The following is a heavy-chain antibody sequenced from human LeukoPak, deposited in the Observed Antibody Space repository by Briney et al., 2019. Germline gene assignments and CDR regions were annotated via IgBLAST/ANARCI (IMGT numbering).Heavy chain of an antibody. CDR1: GFTFSSYW. CDR2: ISGSGGNT. D-gene: IGHD2-15*01. J-gene: IGHJ3*02. CDR3: ARKGPLRNAFDI. Sequence: GGSLRLSCAASGFTFSSYWMNWVRQAPGKGLEWVSAISGSGGNTYYADSVKGRFTISRDNSKNTLYLQMNSLRAEDTAVYHCARKGPLRNAFDIWGQGTMVAVSS. V-gene: IGHV3-23*01.